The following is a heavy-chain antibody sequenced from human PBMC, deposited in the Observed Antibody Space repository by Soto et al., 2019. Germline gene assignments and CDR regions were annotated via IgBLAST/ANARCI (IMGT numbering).Heavy chain of an antibody. CDR2: ISGSGGST. V-gene: IGHV3-23*01. D-gene: IGHD3-3*01. J-gene: IGHJ4*02. CDR1: GFTFSSYA. Sequence: GGSLRLSCAASGFTFSSYAMSWVRQAPGKGLEWVSAISGSGGSTYYADSVKGRFTISRDNSKNTLYLQMNSLRAEDTAVYYCAKETLRKYYDFWSGYFDYWGQGTLVTVSS. CDR3: AKETLRKYYDFWSGYFDY.